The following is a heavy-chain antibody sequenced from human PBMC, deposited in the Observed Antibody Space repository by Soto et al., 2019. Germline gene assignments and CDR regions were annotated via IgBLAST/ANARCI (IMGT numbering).Heavy chain of an antibody. V-gene: IGHV1-46*01. Sequence: ASVKVSCKASGYTFTSYYMHWVRQAPGQGLEWMGIINPSGGSTSYAQKFQGRVTMTRDTSTSTVYMELSSLRSEDTAVYYCARQGYYYDSSGYFVYWGQGTLVPVPP. CDR1: GYTFTSYY. D-gene: IGHD3-22*01. J-gene: IGHJ4*02. CDR3: ARQGYYYDSSGYFVY. CDR2: INPSGGST.